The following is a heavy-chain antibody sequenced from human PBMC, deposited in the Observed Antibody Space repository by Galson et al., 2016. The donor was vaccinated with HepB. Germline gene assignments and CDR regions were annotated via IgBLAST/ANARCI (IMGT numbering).Heavy chain of an antibody. CDR1: GGSIRNYY. CDR2: VYYTGST. V-gene: IGHV4-59*01. D-gene: IGHD1-1*01. J-gene: IGHJ4*02. Sequence: SLTCTVSGGSIRNYYWSWIRPPPGQGLEWIGYVYYTGSTIYNPSLKSRVTISVDTSKNQFSLKLNSVTAADTAVYYCARTGGFLLPNQPIDYWGQGTLVTVSS. CDR3: ARTGGFLLPNQPIDY.